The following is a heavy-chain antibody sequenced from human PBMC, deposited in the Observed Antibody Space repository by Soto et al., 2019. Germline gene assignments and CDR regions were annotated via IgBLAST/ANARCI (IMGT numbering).Heavy chain of an antibody. D-gene: IGHD1-26*01. CDR2: INQDGSEK. Sequence: GGSLRLSCTIYESTVRRDWMNWVRQAPGKGLEWVAHINQDGSEKYYADSVKGRFTISRDNANNLLSLQMNSLGAGDTAMYYCSGGVGDAFWGQGTLVTVS. J-gene: IGHJ1*01. CDR1: ESTVRRDW. CDR3: SGGVGDAF. V-gene: IGHV3-7*04.